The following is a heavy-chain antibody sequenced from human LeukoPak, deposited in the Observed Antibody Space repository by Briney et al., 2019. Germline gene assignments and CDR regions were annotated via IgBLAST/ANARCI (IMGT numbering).Heavy chain of an antibody. CDR2: INPSGSST. J-gene: IGHJ4*02. CDR3: ARYIYGYLHY. CDR1: GYTFTNYN. D-gene: IGHD5-18*01. V-gene: IGHV1-46*01. Sequence: GASVKVSCKASGYTFTNYNIHWVRQAPEQGREWMGIINPSGSSTSYAQKSQGRVTMTRDTSTSTVYMELSSLRSEDTAVYYCARYIYGYLHYWGQGTLVTVSS.